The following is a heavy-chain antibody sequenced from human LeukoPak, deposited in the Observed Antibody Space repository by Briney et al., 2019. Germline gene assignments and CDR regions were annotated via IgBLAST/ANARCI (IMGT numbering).Heavy chain of an antibody. D-gene: IGHD4/OR15-4a*01. J-gene: IGHJ6*03. CDR1: GVPFRNSY. V-gene: IGHV4-59*01. CDR3: ARGLATPATMASYMEI. CDR2: IDYSGIT. Sequence: PSETLSLTCALSGVPFRNSYWHWIRQPPGKGLEWIGSIDYSGITNYNASLKSRVTISVNTFKNHFSLKVTSMTPADTAVYYCARGLATPATMASYMEIRGTG.